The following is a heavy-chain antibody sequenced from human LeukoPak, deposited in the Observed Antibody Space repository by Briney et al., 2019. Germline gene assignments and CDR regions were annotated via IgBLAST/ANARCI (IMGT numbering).Heavy chain of an antibody. CDR2: VNHSGIT. V-gene: IGHV4-34*01. CDR3: ARGRLSVETYIFYDSKGYYYFDF. D-gene: IGHD3-22*01. Sequence: SETLSLTCAVYGGSFSGYYWSWIRQPPGKDLEWIGEVNHSGITNYSPSLKSRVTMSVDTSKKQFSLKLTSVTAADTAVYYCARGRLSVETYIFYDSKGYYYFDFWGQGALVTVSS. CDR1: GGSFSGYY. J-gene: IGHJ4*02.